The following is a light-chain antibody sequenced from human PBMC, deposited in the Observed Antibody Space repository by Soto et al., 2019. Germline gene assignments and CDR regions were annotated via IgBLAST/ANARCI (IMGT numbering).Light chain of an antibody. V-gene: IGKV1-12*01. J-gene: IGKJ5*01. Sequence: DIHMTQSPSSVSASVGHIFTISCQASQGISRSLAWYQQKPGKATKLLIYAASSLQSGVPSRLSGSGSGTDFTLTISSLETQDFAVYYCQQCNNWPQEITFGHGTRLEIK. CDR2: AAS. CDR3: QQCNNWPQEIT. CDR1: QGISRS.